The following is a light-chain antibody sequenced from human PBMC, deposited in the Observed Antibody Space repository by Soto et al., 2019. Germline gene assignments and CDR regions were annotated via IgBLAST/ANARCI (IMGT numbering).Light chain of an antibody. V-gene: IGLV1-44*01. Sequence: QSVLTQSPSASGTPGQRVSISWSGSTSNIGTNTVSWYQHVPGTAPKLLIYSNDQRPSAVPGRFSGSKSGTSASLASSGLLSEDEADYYCATWDDSLNVVFGGGTKLTVL. J-gene: IGLJ2*01. CDR2: SND. CDR3: ATWDDSLNVV. CDR1: TSNIGTNT.